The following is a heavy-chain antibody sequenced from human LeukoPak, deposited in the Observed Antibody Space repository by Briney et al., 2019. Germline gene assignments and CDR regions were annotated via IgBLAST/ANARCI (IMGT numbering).Heavy chain of an antibody. CDR2: ISGSGGST. CDR3: AKGPTALKAVAGINYYYYGMDV. D-gene: IGHD6-19*01. CDR1: GFTFSSYA. J-gene: IGHJ6*02. Sequence: GGSLRLSCAASGFTFSSYAMSWVRQAPGKGLEWVSAISGSGGSTYYADSVKGRFTISRDNSKNTLYLQMNSLRAEDTAVYYCAKGPTALKAVAGINYYYYGMDVWGQGTTVTVSS. V-gene: IGHV3-23*01.